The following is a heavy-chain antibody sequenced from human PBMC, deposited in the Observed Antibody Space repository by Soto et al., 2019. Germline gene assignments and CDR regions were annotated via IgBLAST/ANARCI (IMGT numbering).Heavy chain of an antibody. CDR2: ISAYNGNT. V-gene: IGHV1-18*04. CDR3: ASLSLPSITIFGVVTQDNWFDP. D-gene: IGHD3-3*01. J-gene: IGHJ5*02. Sequence: ASVKVSCKASGYTFTSYGISWVRQAPGQGLEWLGWISAYNGNTNYAQKLQVRVTMTTDTSTSTAYMELRSLRSDDTAVYYCASLSLPSITIFGVVTQDNWFDPWGQGTLVTVSS. CDR1: GYTFTSYG.